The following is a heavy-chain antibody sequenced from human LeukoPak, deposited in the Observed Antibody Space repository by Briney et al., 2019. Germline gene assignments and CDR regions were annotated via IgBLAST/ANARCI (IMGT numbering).Heavy chain of an antibody. J-gene: IGHJ5*02. CDR2: ISHRGRT. CDR3: ARVSPPRRRIAAAGTSRFDP. CDR1: GGSLSDYY. Sequence: SETLSLTCAVYGGSLSDYYWSWIRQSPGKGLEWIGEISHRGRTYYNLSLKSRVTISIDTSKNQFSLKVNSVSAADTAVYYCARVSPPRRRIAAAGTSRFDPWGQGTLVTVSS. D-gene: IGHD6-13*01. V-gene: IGHV4-34*01.